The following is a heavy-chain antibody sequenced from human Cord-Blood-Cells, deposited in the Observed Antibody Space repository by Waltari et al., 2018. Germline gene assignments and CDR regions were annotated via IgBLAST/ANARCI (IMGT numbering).Heavy chain of an antibody. CDR1: GGTFSSYV. CDR3: ARGRGATEYFDL. V-gene: IGHV1-69*04. D-gene: IGHD5-12*01. J-gene: IGHJ2*01. CDR2: IIPILGIA. Sequence: QVRLVQSGAEVKRTGSSVKVSCTASGGTFSSYVISWVRQAPGQGLEWMGGIIPILGIANYAQKFQVRVTITADESTSTAYMELSSLRSEDTAVYYCARGRGATEYFDLWGRGTLVTVSS.